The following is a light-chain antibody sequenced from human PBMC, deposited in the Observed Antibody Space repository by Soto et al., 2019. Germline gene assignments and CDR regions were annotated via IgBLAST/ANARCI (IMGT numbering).Light chain of an antibody. V-gene: IGKV1-33*01. J-gene: IGKJ3*01. CDR3: PQYDNRGLFT. CDR2: DAS. Sequence: DIQMTQSPSSLSASVGDRVTITCQASQDISNYLNWYQQKPGKAPKLLIYDASNLETGVPSRFSGSGSWTDFTFTISSLQPEDIATYYGPQYDNRGLFTFGPGTKVDIK. CDR1: QDISNY.